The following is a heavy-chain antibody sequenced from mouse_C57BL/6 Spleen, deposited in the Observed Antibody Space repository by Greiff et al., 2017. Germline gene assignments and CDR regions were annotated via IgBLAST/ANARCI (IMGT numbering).Heavy chain of an antibody. V-gene: IGHV1-54*01. CDR3: ARGDWEYYFDY. CDR1: GYAFTNYL. J-gene: IGHJ2*01. CDR2: INPGSGGT. Sequence: VQGVESGAELVRPGTSVKVSCKASGYAFTNYLIEWVKQRPGQSLEWIGVINPGSGGTNYNEKFKGKATLTADKSSSTAYMQLSSLTSEDSAVYFCARGDWEYYFDYWGQGTTLTVSS. D-gene: IGHD4-1*01.